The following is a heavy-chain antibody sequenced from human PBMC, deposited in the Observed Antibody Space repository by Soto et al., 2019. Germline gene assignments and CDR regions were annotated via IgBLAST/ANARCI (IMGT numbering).Heavy chain of an antibody. D-gene: IGHD2-2*02. CDR3: AHRRDYNYGMDV. CDR1: GFSLSTSGVA. CDR2: IFWNGDE. V-gene: IGHV2-5*01. Sequence: SGPTLVNPPQTLTLTCTFSGFSLSTSGVAVGWIRQPPGKALEWLAFIFWNGDERYSPSLKSRLTITKDTPKNQVALTMTDMAPVDTATYYCAHRRDYNYGMDVWGQGTTVTVSS. J-gene: IGHJ6*02.